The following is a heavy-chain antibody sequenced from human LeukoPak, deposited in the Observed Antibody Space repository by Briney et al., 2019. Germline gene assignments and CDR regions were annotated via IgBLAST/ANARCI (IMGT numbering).Heavy chain of an antibody. Sequence: GGSLRLSCTASGFTFRDYAMSWFRQAPGKGLEWVGFIRSKAYGGTTEYAESVKGRFTISRDDSKSTAYLQMNSLRSEDTAEYYCAKTTGGVVPGEMDAWGQGTLVTVSS. CDR3: AKTTGGVVPGEMDA. D-gene: IGHD2-2*01. CDR2: IRSKAYGGTT. CDR1: GFTFRDYA. J-gene: IGHJ5*02. V-gene: IGHV3-49*03.